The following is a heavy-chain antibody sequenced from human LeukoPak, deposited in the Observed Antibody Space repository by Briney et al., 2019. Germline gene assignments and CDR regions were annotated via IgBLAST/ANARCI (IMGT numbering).Heavy chain of an antibody. CDR2: IYYSGST. J-gene: IGHJ6*03. Sequence: PAETLSLTCTVSGGSISSYYWSWIRQPPGKGLEWIGYIYYSGSTNYNPSLKSRVTISVDTSKNQFSLKLSSVTAADTAVYYCARGVEKDGYNFVDYYYMDVWGKGTTVTISS. D-gene: IGHD5-24*01. CDR1: GGSISSYY. V-gene: IGHV4-59*01. CDR3: ARGVEKDGYNFVDYYYMDV.